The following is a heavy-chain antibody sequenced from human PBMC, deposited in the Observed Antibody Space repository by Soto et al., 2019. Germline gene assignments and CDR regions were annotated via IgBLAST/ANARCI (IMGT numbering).Heavy chain of an antibody. J-gene: IGHJ5*02. Sequence: SVKVSCKASGGTFSSYAISWVRQAPGQGLEWMGGIIPVFGTANYAQKFQGRVTITADKSTSTAYMELSSLRSEDTAVYYCARGSPCRGDCYSGRWFDPWGQGTLVTVSS. V-gene: IGHV1-69*06. CDR3: ARGSPCRGDCYSGRWFDP. D-gene: IGHD2-21*02. CDR2: IIPVFGTA. CDR1: GGTFSSYA.